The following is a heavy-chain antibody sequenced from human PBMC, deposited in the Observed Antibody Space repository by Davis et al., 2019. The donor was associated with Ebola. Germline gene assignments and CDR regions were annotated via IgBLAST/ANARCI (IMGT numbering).Heavy chain of an antibody. V-gene: IGHV3-33*06. CDR3: AKDTDWYFLDY. CDR1: GFTFSSYG. Sequence: GESLKISCAASGFTFSSYGMHWVRQAPGKGLEWVAVIWYDGSNKYYADSVKGRFTISRDNSKNTLYLQMNSLRAEDTAVYYCAKDTDWYFLDYWGQGTLVTVSS. CDR2: IWYDGSNK. D-gene: IGHD2-21*02. J-gene: IGHJ4*02.